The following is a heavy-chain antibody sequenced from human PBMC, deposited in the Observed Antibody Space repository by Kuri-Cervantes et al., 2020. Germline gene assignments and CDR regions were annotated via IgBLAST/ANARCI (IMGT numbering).Heavy chain of an antibody. CDR2: IYYSGST. Sequence: SETLSLTCAVYGGSFSGYSWSWIRQPPGKGLEWIGYIYYSGSTNYNPSLKSRVTISVDTSKNQFSLKLSSVTAADTAVYYCARDSRAAAGVDYWGQGTLVTVSS. V-gene: IGHV4-59*01. D-gene: IGHD6-13*01. CDR3: ARDSRAAAGVDY. CDR1: GGSFSGYS. J-gene: IGHJ4*02.